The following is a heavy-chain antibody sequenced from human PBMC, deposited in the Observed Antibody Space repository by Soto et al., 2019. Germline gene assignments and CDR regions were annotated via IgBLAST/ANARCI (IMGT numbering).Heavy chain of an antibody. D-gene: IGHD3-9*01. V-gene: IGHV1-3*01. J-gene: IGHJ4*02. Sequence: ASVKVSCKASGYTFTSYAMHWVRQAPGQRLEWMGWINAGNGNTKYSQKFQGRVTITRDTSASTAYMELSSLRSEDTAVYYCARDEYCDWLVSTGSLDYWGQGTLVTVSS. CDR3: ARDEYCDWLVSTGSLDY. CDR1: GYTFTSYA. CDR2: INAGNGNT.